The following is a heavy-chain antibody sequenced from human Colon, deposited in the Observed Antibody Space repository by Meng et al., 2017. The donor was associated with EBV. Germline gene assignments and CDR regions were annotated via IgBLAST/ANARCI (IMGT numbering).Heavy chain of an antibody. CDR2: TYFRSKWYN. V-gene: IGHV6-1*01. CDR3: ARDPDISVVIAFDF. D-gene: IGHD3-22*01. CDR1: GDSVSSNGAA. Sequence: VQLQPAVPGLVKPLQPPALPCAISGDSVSSNGAAWNWIRHSPSGGLEWLGRTYFRSKWYNDYEVSVTGRITINPDTSKNQFSLHLNSMTPEDTAVYYCARDPDISVVIAFDFWGQGTLVTVSS. J-gene: IGHJ4*02.